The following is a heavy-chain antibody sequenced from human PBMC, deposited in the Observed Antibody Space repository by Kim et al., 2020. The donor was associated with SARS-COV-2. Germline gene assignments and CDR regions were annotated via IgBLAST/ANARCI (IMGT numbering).Heavy chain of an antibody. V-gene: IGHV3-74*01. Sequence: DSVKSRSNISRNNAKNTMYLQINSLRAEDTAVYYCERDDSSGWYDFDYWGQGTLVTVSS. D-gene: IGHD6-19*01. CDR3: ERDDSSGWYDFDY. J-gene: IGHJ4*02.